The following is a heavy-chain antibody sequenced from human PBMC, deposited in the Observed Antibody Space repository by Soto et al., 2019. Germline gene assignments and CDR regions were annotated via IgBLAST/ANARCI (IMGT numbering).Heavy chain of an antibody. J-gene: IGHJ3*02. CDR2: IYYSGST. Sequence: PSETLSLTCTVSGGSISSYYWSWIRQPPGKGLEWIGYIYYSGSTNYNPSLKSRVTISVDTSKNQFSLKLSSVTAADTAVYYCARASGYSSSWATYAIWRQGTMVTVSS. CDR1: GGSISSYY. CDR3: ARASGYSSSWATYAI. V-gene: IGHV4-59*01. D-gene: IGHD6-13*01.